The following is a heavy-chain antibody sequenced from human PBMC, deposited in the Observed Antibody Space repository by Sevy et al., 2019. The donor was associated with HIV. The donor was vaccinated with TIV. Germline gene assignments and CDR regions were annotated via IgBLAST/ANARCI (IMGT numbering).Heavy chain of an antibody. Sequence: GSLRLSCEASGFTVSGNYMAWVRLAPGKGLEWVSLIDSGGSTYYADSVKGRFTISRDNAKNTLYLQMNPMRAEDTAVYFCARDRYYDASGYYYYYYGMDVWGQGTTVTVSS. CDR1: GFTVSGNY. J-gene: IGHJ6*02. CDR3: ARDRYYDASGYYYYYYGMDV. D-gene: IGHD3-22*01. V-gene: IGHV3-66*01. CDR2: IDSGGST.